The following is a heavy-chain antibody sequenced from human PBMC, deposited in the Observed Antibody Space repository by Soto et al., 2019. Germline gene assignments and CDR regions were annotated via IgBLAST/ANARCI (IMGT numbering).Heavy chain of an antibody. V-gene: IGHV3-30-3*01. Sequence: QVQLVESGGGVVQPGRSLRLSCAASGFTFSSYAMHWVRQAPGKGLEWVAVISYDGSNKYYADSVKGRFTISRDNSKNPRYLQMNSLRAEDSGVYYCARGWHDAFDIWGQGTMVTVSS. J-gene: IGHJ3*02. CDR3: ARGWHDAFDI. CDR2: ISYDGSNK. CDR1: GFTFSSYA. D-gene: IGHD6-19*01.